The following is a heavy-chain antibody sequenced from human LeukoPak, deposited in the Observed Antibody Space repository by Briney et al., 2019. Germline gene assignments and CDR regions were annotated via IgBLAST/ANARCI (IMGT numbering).Heavy chain of an antibody. J-gene: IGHJ4*02. CDR2: IFHSGST. CDR1: GFTFSSYW. CDR3: VRTNPWDLTYYFDY. V-gene: IGHV4-59*01. D-gene: IGHD1-14*01. Sequence: PGGSLRLSCAASGFTFSSYWMSWVRQPPGKRLEWIGYIFHSGSTNYNPSLKSRVTISVDTSKNQFSLRLTSVTAADTAVYYCVRTNPWDLTYYFDYWGQGTLVTVSS.